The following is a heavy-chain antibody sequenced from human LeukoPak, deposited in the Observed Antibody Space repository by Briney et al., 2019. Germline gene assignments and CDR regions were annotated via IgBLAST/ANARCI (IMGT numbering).Heavy chain of an antibody. CDR1: GYSISSGYY. D-gene: IGHD6-13*01. J-gene: IGHJ6*03. Sequence: SETLSLTCTVSGYSISSGYYWGWIRQPPGKGLEWIGSIYHSGSTYYNPSLKSRVTISVDTSKNQFSLKLSSVTAADTAVYYCARARGYIVYYYYMDVWGKGTTVTVSS. CDR3: ARARGYIVYYYYMDV. CDR2: IYHSGST. V-gene: IGHV4-38-2*02.